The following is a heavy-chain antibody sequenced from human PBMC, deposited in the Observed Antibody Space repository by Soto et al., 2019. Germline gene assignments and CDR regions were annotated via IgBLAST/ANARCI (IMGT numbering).Heavy chain of an antibody. CDR2: IYYSGST. CDR1: GGSISSSSYY. Sequence: SETLSLTCTVSGGSISSSSYYWGWIRQPPGKGLEWIGSIYYSGSTYYNPSLKSRVTISVDTSKNQFSLKLSSVTAADTAVYYCARLGLNWNYDHFDYWGQGTLVTVSS. V-gene: IGHV4-39*01. CDR3: ARLGLNWNYDHFDY. J-gene: IGHJ4*02. D-gene: IGHD1-7*01.